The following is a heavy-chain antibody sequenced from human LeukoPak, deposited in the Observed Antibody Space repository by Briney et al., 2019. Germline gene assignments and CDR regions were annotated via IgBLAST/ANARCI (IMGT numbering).Heavy chain of an antibody. J-gene: IGHJ6*01. CDR2: IKEDEGER. Sequence: GGSLRLSRAASGFTFSSYWMNWVRQAPGRGLEWVANIKEDEGERYYVAAVKGRFTISRDNAKNSLYLHMNSLRTDDTGIYYCARGYSNYYYGMDVWGQGTTVTVAS. D-gene: IGHD2-15*01. CDR3: ARGYSNYYYGMDV. CDR1: GFTFSSYW. V-gene: IGHV3-7*01.